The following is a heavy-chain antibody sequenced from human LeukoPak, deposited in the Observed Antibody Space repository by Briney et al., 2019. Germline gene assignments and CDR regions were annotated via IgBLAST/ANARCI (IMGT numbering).Heavy chain of an antibody. V-gene: IGHV4-34*01. D-gene: IGHD5-18*01. CDR3: ARDEDTSFFGY. J-gene: IGHJ4*02. CDR2: INHSGST. CDR1: GGSFSGYY. Sequence: SETLSLTCAVYGGSFSGYYWSWIRQPPGKGLEWIGEINHSGSTNYNPSLKSRVTISVDTSKNQFSLKLSSVTAADTAVYYCARDEDTSFFGYWGQGTLVTVSS.